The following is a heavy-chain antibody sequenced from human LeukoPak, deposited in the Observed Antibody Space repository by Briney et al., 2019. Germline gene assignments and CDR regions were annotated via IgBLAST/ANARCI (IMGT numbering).Heavy chain of an antibody. CDR2: IKQDGSEK. CDR3: ARDIHRYYADY. D-gene: IGHD3-3*01. CDR1: GFTFSSYS. Sequence: PGGSLRLSCAASGFTFSSYSMNWVRQAPGKGLEWVANIKQDGSEKYYVDSVKGRFTISRDNAKNSLFLQMNSLRAEDTAVYYCARDIHRYYADYWGQGTLVTVSS. V-gene: IGHV3-7*01. J-gene: IGHJ4*02.